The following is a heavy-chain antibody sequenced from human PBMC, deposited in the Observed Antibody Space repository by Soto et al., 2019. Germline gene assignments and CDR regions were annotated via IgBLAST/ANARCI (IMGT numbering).Heavy chain of an antibody. CDR1: GFTFSTYS. Sequence: EVQLVESGGGLVKPGGSLRLSCAASGFTFSTYSMNWVRQAPGKGLEWVSSISSSSSYIYYEDSVKGRFTVSRDNAKNSLYLQMNSLRAEDTAVYYCARAPRPNYGSGSYYSYYYYYYMDVWGKGTTVTVSS. J-gene: IGHJ6*03. D-gene: IGHD3-10*01. CDR2: ISSSSSYI. CDR3: ARAPRPNYGSGSYYSYYYYYYMDV. V-gene: IGHV3-21*01.